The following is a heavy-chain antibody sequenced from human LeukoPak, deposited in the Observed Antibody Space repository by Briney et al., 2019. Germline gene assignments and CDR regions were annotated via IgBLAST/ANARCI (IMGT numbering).Heavy chain of an antibody. V-gene: IGHV5-51*01. J-gene: IGHJ6*02. CDR1: GYSFTSYW. CDR3: ARQGGDNYYYYGMDV. D-gene: IGHD5-24*01. Sequence: GESLKISCKGSGYSFTSYWIGWVRQMPGKGPEWMGIIYPGDSDTRYSPSFQGQVTISADKSISTAYLQWSSLKASDTAMYYCARQGGDNYYYYGMDVWGQGTTVTVSS. CDR2: IYPGDSDT.